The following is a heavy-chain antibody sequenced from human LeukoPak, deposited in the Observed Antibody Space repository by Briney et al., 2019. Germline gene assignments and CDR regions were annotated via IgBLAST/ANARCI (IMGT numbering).Heavy chain of an antibody. V-gene: IGHV3-21*01. J-gene: IGHJ4*02. CDR1: GFTFSSYS. CDR2: ISSSSSYI. D-gene: IGHD6-6*01. Sequence: GGSLRLSCAASGFTFSSYSMNWVRQAPGKGLEWVSSISSSSSYIYYADSVKGRLTISRGNAKNSLYLQMNSLRAEDTAVYYCARISSSTPEDYWGQGTLVTVSS. CDR3: ARISSSTPEDY.